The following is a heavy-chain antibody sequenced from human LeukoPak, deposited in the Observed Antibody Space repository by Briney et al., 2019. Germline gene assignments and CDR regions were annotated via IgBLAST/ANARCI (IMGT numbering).Heavy chain of an antibody. CDR1: GYSFSSCS. D-gene: IGHD1-7*01. CDR2: ISGYNGKT. V-gene: IGHV1-18*01. CDR3: ARGLNCNYDLGWVAP. J-gene: IGHJ5*02. Sequence: ASVKVSCKASGYSFSSCSISWVRQAPGQGLEWMGWISGYNGKTNYAQKFQGRVTLTTDTSTSTAYMELRSLRSDDTAIYYCARGLNCNYDLGWVAPWGQGTLVAVSS.